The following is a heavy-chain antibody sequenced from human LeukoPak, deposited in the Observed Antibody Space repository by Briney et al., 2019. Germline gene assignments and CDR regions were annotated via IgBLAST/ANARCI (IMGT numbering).Heavy chain of an antibody. CDR1: GFTVSSTY. V-gene: IGHV3-23*01. J-gene: IGHJ4*02. CDR2: ISGSDGST. CDR3: AKDRVIRGIMGRFDY. Sequence: PGGSLRLSCAASGFTVSSTYMSWVRQAPGKGLEWVSTISGSDGSTYYADSVRGRFTISRDNSKNTLYMQMNSLRAEDTAVYYCAKDRVIRGIMGRFDYWGQGTLVTVSS. D-gene: IGHD3-10*01.